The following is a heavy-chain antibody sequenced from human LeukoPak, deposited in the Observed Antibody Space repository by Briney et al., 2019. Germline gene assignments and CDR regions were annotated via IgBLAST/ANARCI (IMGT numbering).Heavy chain of an antibody. Sequence: GGSLRLSCAASGFTFNSYVMTWVRQAPEKGLEWVSSISDSGVSTYYADSVKGRFTIPRDNSKNTLYLQMNSLRAEDTAVYYCAKGLRGIYDYWGQGTLVTVSS. CDR1: GFTFNSYV. CDR2: ISDSGVST. J-gene: IGHJ4*02. V-gene: IGHV3-23*01. D-gene: IGHD1-26*01. CDR3: AKGLRGIYDY.